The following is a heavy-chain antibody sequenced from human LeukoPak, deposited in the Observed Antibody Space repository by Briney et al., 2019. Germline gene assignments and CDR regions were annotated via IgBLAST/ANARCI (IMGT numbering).Heavy chain of an antibody. Sequence: QPGRSLRLSCAASGFTFSSYGMHWVRQAPGKGLEWVAVISYDGSNKYYADSVKGRFTISRDNSKNTLYLQMNSLRAEDTAVYYCARGHLPYYYDSSGYSWFFQDQEKSDAFDIWGQGTMVTVSS. J-gene: IGHJ3*02. D-gene: IGHD3-22*01. V-gene: IGHV3-30*03. CDR3: ARGHLPYYYDSSGYSWFFQDQEKSDAFDI. CDR1: GFTFSSYG. CDR2: ISYDGSNK.